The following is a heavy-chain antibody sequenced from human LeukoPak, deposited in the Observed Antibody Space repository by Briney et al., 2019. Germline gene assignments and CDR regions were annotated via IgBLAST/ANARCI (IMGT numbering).Heavy chain of an antibody. CDR2: ISWNSGSI. CDR1: GFTFDDYA. Sequence: GRSLRLSCAASGFTFDDYAMHWVRQAPGKGLEWVSGISWNSGSIGYADSVKGRFTISRDNAKNSLYLQMNSLRAEDTALYYCAKDTALGYCTNGVCYTGVYRGQGTLVTVSS. J-gene: IGHJ4*02. CDR3: AKDTALGYCTNGVCYTGVY. V-gene: IGHV3-9*01. D-gene: IGHD2-8*01.